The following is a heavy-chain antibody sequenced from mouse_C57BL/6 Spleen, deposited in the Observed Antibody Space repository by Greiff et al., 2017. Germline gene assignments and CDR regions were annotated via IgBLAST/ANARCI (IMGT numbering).Heavy chain of an antibody. CDR1: GYAFSSYW. CDR3: ARGRSLSMDY. D-gene: IGHD6-1*01. V-gene: IGHV1-80*01. J-gene: IGHJ4*01. Sequence: VQLVESGAELVKPGASVKISCKASGYAFSSYWMNWVKQRPGKGLEWIGQIYPGDGDTNYNGKFKGKATLTADKSSSTAYMQLSSLTAEDSAVYFCARGRSLSMDYWGQGTSVTVSS. CDR2: IYPGDGDT.